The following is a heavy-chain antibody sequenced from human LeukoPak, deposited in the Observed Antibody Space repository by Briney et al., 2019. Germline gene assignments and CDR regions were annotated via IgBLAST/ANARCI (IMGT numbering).Heavy chain of an antibody. CDR3: ARVRLVAVHATFDY. D-gene: IGHD6-19*01. V-gene: IGHV4-34*01. J-gene: IGHJ4*02. CDR2: INHSGST. CDR1: GGSFSGYY. Sequence: PSETLSLTCAVYGGSFSGYYWSWIRQPPGKGLEWIGEINHSGSTNYSPSLKSRVTISVDKSKNQFPLKLSSVAAADTAVYYCARVRLVAVHATFDYWGQGTLVTVSS.